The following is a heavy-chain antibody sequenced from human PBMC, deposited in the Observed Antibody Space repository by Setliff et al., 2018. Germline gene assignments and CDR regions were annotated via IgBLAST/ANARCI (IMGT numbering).Heavy chain of an antibody. Sequence: ASVKVSCKASGYTFRQSIVSWVRQAPGQGLEWLGWIGVYSGNTYSAQRFQGRVSLTTDESTSTAYMEFRSLTSDDTAVYYCARSQWDGLWFKELLSNWGQGTLVTGS. V-gene: IGHV1-18*01. D-gene: IGHD3-10*01. CDR2: IGVYSGNT. CDR1: GYTFRQSI. J-gene: IGHJ4*02. CDR3: ARSQWDGLWFKELLSN.